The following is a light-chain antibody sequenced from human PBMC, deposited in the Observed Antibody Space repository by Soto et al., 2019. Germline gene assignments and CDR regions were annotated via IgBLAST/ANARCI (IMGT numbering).Light chain of an antibody. CDR1: QSVSSSY. CDR2: VAS. V-gene: IGKV3-20*01. CDR3: QQYGSSPRT. J-gene: IGKJ1*01. Sequence: EIVLTQFPGTLSLSPGERATLSCRASQSVSSSYLAWYQQKPGQAPRLLIYVASSRATGIPDRFSGSGSGTDFTLTISRLEPEDFAVYYCQQYGSSPRTFGQGTKVDIK.